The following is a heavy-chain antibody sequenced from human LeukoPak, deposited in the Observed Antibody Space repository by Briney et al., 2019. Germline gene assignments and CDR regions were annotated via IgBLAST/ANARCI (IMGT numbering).Heavy chain of an antibody. CDR1: GFTFSNYA. CDR3: AKRYDRSAVLGAFDI. D-gene: IGHD3-22*01. J-gene: IGHJ3*02. CDR2: ISGSGGST. V-gene: IGHV3-23*01. Sequence: GGSLRLSCAASGFTFSNYAMSWVRQAPGKGLEWVSGISGSGGSTYYADSVKGRFTISRDNSKNTLYMRMSSLRAEDSALYYCAKRYDRSAVLGAFDIWGQGTTVTVSS.